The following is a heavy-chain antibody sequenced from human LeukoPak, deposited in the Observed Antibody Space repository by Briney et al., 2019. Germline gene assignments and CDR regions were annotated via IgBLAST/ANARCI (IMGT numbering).Heavy chain of an antibody. J-gene: IGHJ3*02. Sequence: SETLSLTCTVSGGSISSYYWSWIRQPPGKGLEWIGYIYYSGSTNYNPSLKSRVTISVDTSKNQFSLKLSSVTAADTAVYYCARLEMATKGNAFDIWGQGTMVTVSS. CDR2: IYYSGST. D-gene: IGHD5-24*01. CDR1: GGSISSYY. V-gene: IGHV4-59*08. CDR3: ARLEMATKGNAFDI.